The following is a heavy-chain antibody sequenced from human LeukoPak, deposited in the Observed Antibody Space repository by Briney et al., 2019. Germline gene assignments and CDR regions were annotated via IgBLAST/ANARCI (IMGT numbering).Heavy chain of an antibody. Sequence: GESLKISCKGSGYSFTSYWIGWVRQMPGKGLEWMGIIYPGDSDTRYSPSFQGQVTISADKSISTAYLQWSSLKASDTAMYYCARSELRDYYDSSGYYSPPPDYWGQGTLVTVSS. CDR2: IYPGDSDT. D-gene: IGHD3-22*01. V-gene: IGHV5-51*01. CDR3: ARSELRDYYDSSGYYSPPPDY. J-gene: IGHJ4*02. CDR1: GYSFTSYW.